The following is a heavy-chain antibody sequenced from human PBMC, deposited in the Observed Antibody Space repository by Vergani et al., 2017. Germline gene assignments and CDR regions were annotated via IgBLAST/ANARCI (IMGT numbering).Heavy chain of an antibody. V-gene: IGHV4-39*02. D-gene: IGHD3-10*01. CDR3: ARPVGPSAIADGYHV. CDR1: GDSFSSSHYY. J-gene: IGHJ3*01. CDR2: ISSSGSP. Sequence: QLQLQESGPGLVKPSETLSLSCRVPGDSFSSSHYYWGFIRPPPGKGLEWIGSISSSGSPYYNPTLKSRLAFSVDTSKHLFSLRRKSVPATDTGMYYCARPVGPSAIADGYHVWGQGTMVTVS.